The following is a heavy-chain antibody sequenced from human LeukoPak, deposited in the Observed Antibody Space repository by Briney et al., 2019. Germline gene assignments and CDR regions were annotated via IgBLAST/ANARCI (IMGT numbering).Heavy chain of an antibody. CDR2: INPNSGGT. J-gene: IGHJ4*02. CDR3: ASGGPLTMVRGVIRY. Sequence: ASVKVSCKASGYTFTGYYMHWVRQAPGEGPEWMGWINPNSGGTNYAQKFQGRVTMTRDTSISTAYMELSRLRSDDTAVYYCASGGPLTMVRGVIRYWGQGTLVTVSS. D-gene: IGHD3-10*01. V-gene: IGHV1-2*02. CDR1: GYTFTGYY.